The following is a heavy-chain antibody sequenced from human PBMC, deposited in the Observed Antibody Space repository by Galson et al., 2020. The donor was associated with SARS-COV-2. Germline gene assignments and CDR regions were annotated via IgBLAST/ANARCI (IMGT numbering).Heavy chain of an antibody. J-gene: IGHJ5*02. V-gene: IGHV1-8*01. CDR3: ARGLYPIYDSSGYYYGPPNWFDP. CDR2: MNPNSGNT. D-gene: IGHD3-22*01. Sequence: RQDGPVKVSCKASGYTFTSYDINWVRQATGQGLEWMGWMNPNSGNTGYAQKFQGRVTMTRNTSISTAYMELSSLRSEDTAVYYCARGLYPIYDSSGYYYGPPNWFDPWGQGTLVTVSS. CDR1: GYTFTSYD.